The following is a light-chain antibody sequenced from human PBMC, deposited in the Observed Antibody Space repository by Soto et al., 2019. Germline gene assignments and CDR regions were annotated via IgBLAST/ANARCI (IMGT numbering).Light chain of an antibody. CDR1: QSIGTW. CDR3: QQYKSYSRT. CDR2: QAS. V-gene: IGKV1-5*03. Sequence: DIQMTQSPSTLSASVGDRVTITCRASQSIGTWLAWYLLNPGKAPKILISQASSLQSGVPSRFSGSGSGTEFTLTISSLKPDDFATYYCQQYKSYSRTCGQGTKGEIK. J-gene: IGKJ1*01.